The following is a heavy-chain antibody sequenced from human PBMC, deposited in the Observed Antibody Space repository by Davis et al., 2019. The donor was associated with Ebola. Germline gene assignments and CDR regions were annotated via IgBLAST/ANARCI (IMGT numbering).Heavy chain of an antibody. V-gene: IGHV3-48*01. CDR1: GFTFSSYG. D-gene: IGHD3-16*01. CDR3: AKGRGGPPGY. J-gene: IGHJ4*02. Sequence: GESLKISCAASGFTFSSYGMNWVRQAPGKGLEWVSFISISSGTIYYADSVKGRFTISRDNSKNTLYLQMNSLRAEDTAVYYCAKGRGGPPGYWGQGTLVTVSS. CDR2: ISISSGTI.